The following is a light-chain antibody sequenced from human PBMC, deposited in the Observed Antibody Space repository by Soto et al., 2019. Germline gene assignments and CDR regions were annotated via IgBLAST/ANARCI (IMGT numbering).Light chain of an antibody. J-gene: IGLJ3*02. CDR3: QTWGTGIRV. Sequence: QLVLTQSPSASASLGASVKLTCTLSGGHSNYAIAWHQQRPEKGPRFLMRVNSDGRHTKGDGIPDRFSGSSSGAERYLSISSLQSEDEADYYCQTWGTGIRVFGGGTKLTVL. CDR1: GGHSNYA. CDR2: VNSDGRH. V-gene: IGLV4-69*01.